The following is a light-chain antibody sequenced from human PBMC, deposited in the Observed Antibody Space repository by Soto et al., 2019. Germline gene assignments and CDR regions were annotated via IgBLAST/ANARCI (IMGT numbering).Light chain of an antibody. CDR2: EGS. CDR1: SSDVGSYNL. Sequence: QSVLTQPASVSGSPGHSITISCTGTSSDVGSYNLVSWYQQHPGKAPKLMIYEGSKRPSGVSNRFSGSKSGNTASLTISGLQAEDEADYYCCSYAGSSTFWVFGTGTKVTVL. CDR3: CSYAGSSTFWV. J-gene: IGLJ1*01. V-gene: IGLV2-23*03.